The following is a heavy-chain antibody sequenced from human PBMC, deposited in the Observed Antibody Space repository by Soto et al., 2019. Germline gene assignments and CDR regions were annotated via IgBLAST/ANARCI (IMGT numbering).Heavy chain of an antibody. D-gene: IGHD2-2*03. J-gene: IGHJ6*02. CDR1: GGTFSSYA. V-gene: IGHV1-18*01. CDR2: ISAYNGNT. CDR3: ARDRGYCSSTSCCSYYGMDV. Sequence: QVQLVQSGAEVKKPGSSVKVSCKASGGTFSSYAISWVRQAPGQGLEWMGWISAYNGNTNYAQKLQGRVTMTTDTSTSTAYMELRSLRSDDTAVYYCARDRGYCSSTSCCSYYGMDVWGQGTTVTVSS.